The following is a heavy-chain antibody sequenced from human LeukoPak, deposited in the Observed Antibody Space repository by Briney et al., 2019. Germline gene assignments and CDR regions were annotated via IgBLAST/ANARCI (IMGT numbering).Heavy chain of an antibody. J-gene: IGHJ4*01. D-gene: IGHD3-10*01. Sequence: PSETLSLTCAVSGYSISSGYYWGWIRQPPGKGLEWIGTIYHSGSTYYNPSLTSRVTISVDTSKNQFSLKLTSVIAADTAVYYCARHYYYGSGIADYWGHGTLVTVSS. CDR3: ARHYYYGSGIADY. CDR2: IYHSGST. CDR1: GYSISSGYY. V-gene: IGHV4-38-2*01.